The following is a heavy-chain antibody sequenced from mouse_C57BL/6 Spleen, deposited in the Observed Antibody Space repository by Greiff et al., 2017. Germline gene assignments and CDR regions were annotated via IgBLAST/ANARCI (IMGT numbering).Heavy chain of an antibody. CDR3: ARTYDYDRYFDV. D-gene: IGHD2-4*01. CDR2: ISDGGSYT. Sequence: EVQVVESGGGLVKPGGSLKLSCAASGFTFSSYAMSWVRQTPEKRLEWVATISDGGSYTYYPDNVKGRFTISRDNAKNNLYLQMSHLKSEDTALYYCARTYDYDRYFDVWGTGTTVTVSS. CDR1: GFTFSSYA. V-gene: IGHV5-4*01. J-gene: IGHJ1*03.